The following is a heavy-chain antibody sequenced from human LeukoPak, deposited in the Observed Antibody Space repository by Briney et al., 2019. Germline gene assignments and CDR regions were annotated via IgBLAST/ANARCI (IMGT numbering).Heavy chain of an antibody. Sequence: GGSLRLSCAASGFTFSSYSMNWVRQAPGKGLEWVSAISGSGSGIYYAASLKGRFTISRDNSKNTVYLQMNSLGADDTAVYYCAKRGYAVSTMDVWGKGTTVTVSS. D-gene: IGHD2-15*01. V-gene: IGHV3-23*01. CDR3: AKRGYAVSTMDV. CDR2: ISGSGSGI. CDR1: GFTFSSYS. J-gene: IGHJ6*03.